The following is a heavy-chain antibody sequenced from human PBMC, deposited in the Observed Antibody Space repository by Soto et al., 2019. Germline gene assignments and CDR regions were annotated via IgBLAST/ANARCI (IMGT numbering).Heavy chain of an antibody. D-gene: IGHD1-26*01. J-gene: IGHJ4*02. CDR2: LSAYNGNT. V-gene: IGHV1-18*01. CDR1: EYNFTIYG. CDR3: ARGVGASYYVGS. Sequence: QVQLVQSGAEVKKPGDSVQVSCKSSEYNFTIYGISWVLEAPGNGRGWMGRLSAYNGNTNYAQMLRDRITTTTDTSTSTADMELRSLRSDGTDVYSCARGVGASYYVGSWGQGTPVTVSA.